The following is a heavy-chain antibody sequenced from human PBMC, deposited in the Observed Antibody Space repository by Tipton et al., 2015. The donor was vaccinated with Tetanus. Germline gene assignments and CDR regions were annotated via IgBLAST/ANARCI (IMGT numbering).Heavy chain of an antibody. D-gene: IGHD6-19*01. V-gene: IGHV4-34*01. J-gene: IGHJ4*02. Sequence: TLSLTCAVSGGSFTDFYWSWIRQVPGQGLVWIGEINHSGTANKNPSPKSRVTMSVDTSNRQFSLSLDSVTAADTAVYYCARGSGWADFWGQGTQVTVSS. CDR3: ARGSGWADF. CDR1: GGSFTDFY. CDR2: INHSGTA.